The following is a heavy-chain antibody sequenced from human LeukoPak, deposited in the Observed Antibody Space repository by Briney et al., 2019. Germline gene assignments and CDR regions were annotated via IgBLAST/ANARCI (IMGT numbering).Heavy chain of an antibody. D-gene: IGHD6-19*01. CDR3: AGEDSSGWFPHVTPSSTAFDI. Sequence: PGGSLRLACAASGFTFDGYGMSWVRQAPGKGLEWVSGINWNGGSTGYADSVKGRFTISRDNAKNSLYLQMNSLRAEDTALYYCAGEDSSGWFPHVTPSSTAFDIWGQGTMVTVSS. V-gene: IGHV3-20*04. CDR2: INWNGGST. CDR1: GFTFDGYG. J-gene: IGHJ3*02.